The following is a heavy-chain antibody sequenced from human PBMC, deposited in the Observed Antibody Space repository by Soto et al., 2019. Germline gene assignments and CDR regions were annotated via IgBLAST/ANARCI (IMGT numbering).Heavy chain of an antibody. J-gene: IGHJ6*02. V-gene: IGHV3-7*01. Sequence: EVQLVESGGGLVQPGGSLRLSCAASGFTFSSYWMSWVRQAPGKGLEWVANIKQDGSEKYYVDSVKGRFTISRDNAKNSLYLQMNSLRAEDTAVYYCARDAPMLWFGELSVEYGMDVWGQGTTVTVSS. D-gene: IGHD3-10*01. CDR2: IKQDGSEK. CDR3: ARDAPMLWFGELSVEYGMDV. CDR1: GFTFSSYW.